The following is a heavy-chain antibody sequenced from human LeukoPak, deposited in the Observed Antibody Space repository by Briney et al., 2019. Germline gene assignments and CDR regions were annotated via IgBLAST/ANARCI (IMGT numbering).Heavy chain of an antibody. V-gene: IGHV3-30-3*01. Sequence: GGSLRLSCAASGFTFRNYVIHWVRQAPGKGLEWVAVTSSDLNVKFYADSVKGRFTISRDNSRSTLYLQMNSLRPEDTAIYYCAREGYYGSGSPPSLYFDYWGQGTLVTVSS. CDR3: AREGYYGSGSPPSLYFDY. CDR2: TSSDLNVK. J-gene: IGHJ4*02. CDR1: GFTFRNYV. D-gene: IGHD3-10*01.